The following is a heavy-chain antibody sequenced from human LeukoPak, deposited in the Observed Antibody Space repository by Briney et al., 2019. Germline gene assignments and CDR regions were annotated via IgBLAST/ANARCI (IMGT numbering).Heavy chain of an antibody. Sequence: ASVKVSCKASGYTFTSYGISWVRQAPGQGLEWMGWIIAYNGNTNYAQKLQGRVTMTTDTSTSTAYMELRSLRSDDTAVYYCARDQGKEYSSSWYPFYYYYYGMDVWGKGTTVTVSS. CDR3: ARDQGKEYSSSWYPFYYYYYGMDV. J-gene: IGHJ6*04. V-gene: IGHV1-18*04. CDR1: GYTFTSYG. D-gene: IGHD6-13*01. CDR2: IIAYNGNT.